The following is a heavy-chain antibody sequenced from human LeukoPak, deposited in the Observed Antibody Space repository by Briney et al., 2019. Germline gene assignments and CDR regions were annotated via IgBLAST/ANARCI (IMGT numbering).Heavy chain of an antibody. V-gene: IGHV3-30*02. CDR3: ARGPSGYHNT. D-gene: IGHD5-12*01. J-gene: IGHJ4*02. Sequence: GGSLRLSCAAAGFTFSSYGMHWVRQAPGKGLEWVAFIRYDGSNKYYADSVKGRFTISRDNSKNTLYLQMNSLRAEDTAVYYCARGPSGYHNTGGQGTLVTVSS. CDR2: IRYDGSNK. CDR1: GFTFSSYG.